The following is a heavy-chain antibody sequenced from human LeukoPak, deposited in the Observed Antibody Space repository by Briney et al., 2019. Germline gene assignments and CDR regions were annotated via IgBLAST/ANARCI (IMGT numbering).Heavy chain of an antibody. D-gene: IGHD4-17*01. J-gene: IGHJ4*02. CDR3: ARVPYGDSQGY. Sequence: PGGSLRLSCAASGFTFSSYSMNWVRQAPGKGLEWVSVIYSGGSTYNADSVKGRFTISRDNSKNTLYLQMNSLRAEDTAVYYCARVPYGDSQGYWGQGTLVTVSS. CDR2: IYSGGST. CDR1: GFTFSSYS. V-gene: IGHV3-53*01.